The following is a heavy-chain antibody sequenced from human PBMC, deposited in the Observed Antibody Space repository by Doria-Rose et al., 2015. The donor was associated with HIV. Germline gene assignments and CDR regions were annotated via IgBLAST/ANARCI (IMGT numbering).Heavy chain of an antibody. J-gene: IGHJ4*02. V-gene: IGHV2-26*01. CDR2: IFSDDER. D-gene: IGHD6-13*01. CDR3: ARIKSSRWYHKYYFDF. Sequence: QWGPVLVKPTETLTLTCTVSGVSLSSPGMGVSWIRQPPGKALEWLANIFSDDERSYKTSLKSRLTTSRGTSKSQVVLTMTDMDPVDTATYYCARIKSSRWYHKYYFDFWGQGTLVIVSA. CDR1: GVSLSSPGMG.